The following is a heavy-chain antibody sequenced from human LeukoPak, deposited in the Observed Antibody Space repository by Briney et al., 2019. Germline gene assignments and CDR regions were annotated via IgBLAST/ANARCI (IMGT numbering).Heavy chain of an antibody. V-gene: IGHV3-9*01. Sequence: GGSLRLSCAASGFTFDDYAMYWVRLAPGKGLEWVSGISWTSDTIGYADSVKGRFTIYRDNAQNSLYLQMNSLRAEDTALYYCAKCRYHYDSHDAFDIWGQGTMVTVSS. J-gene: IGHJ3*02. CDR2: ISWTSDTI. CDR1: GFTFDDYA. CDR3: AKCRYHYDSHDAFDI. D-gene: IGHD3-22*01.